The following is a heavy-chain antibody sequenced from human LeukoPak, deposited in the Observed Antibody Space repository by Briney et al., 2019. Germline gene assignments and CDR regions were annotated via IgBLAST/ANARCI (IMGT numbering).Heavy chain of an antibody. CDR2: ISYDGSNK. CDR1: GFTFSSYA. D-gene: IGHD1-26*01. Sequence: QPGGSLRLSCAASGFTFSSYAMHWVRQAPGKGLEWVAVISYDGSNKYYADSVKGRFTISRDNSKNTLYLQMNSLRAEDTAVYYCASSGSYSPANWFDPWGQGTLVTVSS. CDR3: ASSGSYSPANWFDP. V-gene: IGHV3-30-3*01. J-gene: IGHJ5*02.